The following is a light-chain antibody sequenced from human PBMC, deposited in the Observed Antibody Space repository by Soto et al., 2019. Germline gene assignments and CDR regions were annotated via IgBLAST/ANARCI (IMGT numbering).Light chain of an antibody. V-gene: IGKV3-15*01. CDR2: GAS. CDR3: QQTYSDIS. CDR1: QSVSSN. Sequence: EIVMTQSPATLSVSPGERATLSCRASQSVSSNLAWYQQKPGQAPSLLIYGASTLHDGVPSRFSGSGSGADFTLTISGLQPEDFASYHCQQTYSDISFGGGTKV. J-gene: IGKJ4*01.